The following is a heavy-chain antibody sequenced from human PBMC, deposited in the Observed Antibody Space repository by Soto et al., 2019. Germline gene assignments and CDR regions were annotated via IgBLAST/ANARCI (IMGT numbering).Heavy chain of an antibody. D-gene: IGHD1-7*01. CDR2: INHSGST. CDR1: GGSFSGYY. V-gene: IGHV4-34*01. J-gene: IGHJ4*02. Sequence: QVQLQQWGAGLLKPSETLSLTCAVYGGSFSGYYWSWIRQPPGKGLEWIGEINHSGSTNYNPSLKSRVTISVDTSKNQFSLKLSSVTAADTAVYYCARGLTGTKTVSGMDYWGQETLVTVSS. CDR3: ARGLTGTKTVSGMDY.